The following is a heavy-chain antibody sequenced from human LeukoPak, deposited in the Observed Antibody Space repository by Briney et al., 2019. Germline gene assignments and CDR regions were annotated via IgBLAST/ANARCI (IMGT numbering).Heavy chain of an antibody. J-gene: IGHJ5*02. Sequence: PSQTLSLTCTVSGDSISSGDYYWSWIRQPAGQGLEWIGCVLTSGSTNYNPSLKSRVTISIDTSKNQFSLKLSSVTAADTAVYYCARAAAMGESNWFDPWGQGTLVTVSS. CDR1: GDSISSGDYY. CDR2: VLTSGST. CDR3: ARAAAMGESNWFDP. D-gene: IGHD2-2*01. V-gene: IGHV4-61*02.